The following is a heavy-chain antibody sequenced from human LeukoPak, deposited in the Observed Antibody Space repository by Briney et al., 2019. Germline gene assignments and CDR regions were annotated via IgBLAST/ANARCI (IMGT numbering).Heavy chain of an antibody. J-gene: IGHJ4*02. V-gene: IGHV3-48*03. CDR1: GFTFSSYE. CDR3: ASEPLAFSSSWDDY. Sequence: GGSLRLSCAASGFTFSSYEMNWVRQAPGKGLEWVSYISSSGSTIYYADSVKGRFTISRDNAKNSLYLQMNSLRAEDTAVYYCASEPLAFSSSWDDYWGQGTLVTVSS. D-gene: IGHD6-13*01. CDR2: ISSSGSTI.